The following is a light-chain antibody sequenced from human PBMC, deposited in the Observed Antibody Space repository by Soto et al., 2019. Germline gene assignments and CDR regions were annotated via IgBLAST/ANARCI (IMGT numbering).Light chain of an antibody. Sequence: IVLTRSPGPLSLSPGERATLSCRASQSVSSSYLACYQQKPGQAPRLLIYGASSRATGIPDRFSGSGSGTDFTLTISRLEPEDFAVYYCQQYGRSPPVTFGPGTKVDIK. CDR2: GAS. V-gene: IGKV3-20*01. CDR1: QSVSSSY. J-gene: IGKJ3*01. CDR3: QQYGRSPPVT.